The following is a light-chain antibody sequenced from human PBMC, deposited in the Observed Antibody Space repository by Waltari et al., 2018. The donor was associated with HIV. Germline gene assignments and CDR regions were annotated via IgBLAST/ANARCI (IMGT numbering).Light chain of an antibody. V-gene: IGKV4-1*01. CDR3: QQYYSTPYT. CDR1: QSVLYNSINKNY. CDR2: WAS. Sequence: DIVMTQSPDSLAVSLGERATINCKSSQSVLYNSINKNYLTWYQQKPGQPPKLLIYWASTRESGVPDRFSGSGSGTDFTLTISSLQAEDVAVYYCQQYYSTPYTFGQGTKLEIK. J-gene: IGKJ2*01.